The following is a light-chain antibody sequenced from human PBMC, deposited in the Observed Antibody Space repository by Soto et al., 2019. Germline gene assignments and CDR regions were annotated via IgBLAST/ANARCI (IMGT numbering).Light chain of an antibody. J-gene: IGKJ1*01. Sequence: EIVLTQSPGTLSLSPSERATLSCRASQSVNDNYLAWYQHKPGQAPRLLIYAASSMDPGIPDRFSGSGSGTEFTLTISSLEPEDFASYYCQQYDASPRTFGQGTQVEVK. V-gene: IGKV3-20*01. CDR2: AAS. CDR1: QSVNDNY. CDR3: QQYDASPRT.